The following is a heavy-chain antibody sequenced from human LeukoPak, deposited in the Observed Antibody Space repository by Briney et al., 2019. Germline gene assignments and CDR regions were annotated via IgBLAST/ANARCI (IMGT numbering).Heavy chain of an antibody. CDR1: GYTFTGYY. D-gene: IGHD2-15*01. J-gene: IGHJ5*02. CDR2: INPNSGGT. V-gene: IGHV1-2*02. CDR3: ARGPIVVVVAATWFDP. Sequence: ASVKVSCKASGYTFTGYYMHWVRQAPGQGLEWMGWINPNSGGTNYAQKFQGRVTMTRDTSISTAYMGLSRLRSDDTAAYYCARGPIVVVVAATWFDPWGQGTLVTVSS.